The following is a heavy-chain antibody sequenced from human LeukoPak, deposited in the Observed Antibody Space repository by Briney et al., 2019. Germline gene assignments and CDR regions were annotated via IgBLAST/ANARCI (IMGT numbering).Heavy chain of an antibody. V-gene: IGHV1-2*04. D-gene: IGHD3-22*01. CDR1: GYTFTGYY. Sequence: GASVKVSCKASGYTFTGYYMHWVRQAPGQGLEWMGWINPNSGGTNYAQKFQGWVTMTRDTSISTAYMELSRLRSDDTAVYYCAKAGFRSGYYFDYWGQGTLVTVSS. J-gene: IGHJ4*02. CDR2: INPNSGGT. CDR3: AKAGFRSGYYFDY.